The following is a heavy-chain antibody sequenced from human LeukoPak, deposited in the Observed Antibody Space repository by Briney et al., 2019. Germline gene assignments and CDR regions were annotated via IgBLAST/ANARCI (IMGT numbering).Heavy chain of an antibody. Sequence: PSETLSFTCTVSGGSISSSSYYWGWIRQTPGKGLEWIGSIYYSGSTYYSPSLKSRVSISVDTSKNQFSLKLNAVTAADTAVYYCARHRIAAGDDAFEIWGQGTMVTVSS. J-gene: IGHJ3*02. CDR2: IYYSGST. V-gene: IGHV4-39*01. D-gene: IGHD6-13*01. CDR1: GGSISSSSYY. CDR3: ARHRIAAGDDAFEI.